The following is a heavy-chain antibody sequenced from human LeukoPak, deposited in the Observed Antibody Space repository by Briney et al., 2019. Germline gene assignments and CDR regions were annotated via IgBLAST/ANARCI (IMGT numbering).Heavy chain of an antibody. CDR2: IIPIFGTA. V-gene: IGHV1-69*05. J-gene: IGHJ1*01. D-gene: IGHD2-2*01. Sequence: ASVKFSCKASGGTFSSYAISWVRQAPGQGLEWIGGIIPIFGTANYAQKFQGRVTITTDESTSTAYMELSSLRSEDTAVYYCASRDVKYCSSTSCYRYFQHWGQGTLVTVSS. CDR1: GGTFSSYA. CDR3: ASRDVKYCSSTSCYRYFQH.